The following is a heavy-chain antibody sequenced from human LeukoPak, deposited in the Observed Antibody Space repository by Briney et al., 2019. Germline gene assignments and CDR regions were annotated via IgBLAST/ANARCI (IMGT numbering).Heavy chain of an antibody. J-gene: IGHJ3*02. CDR3: ARGYCSSTRCYEDAFDI. D-gene: IGHD2-2*01. V-gene: IGHV3-48*02. CDR2: MSSVTRTI. CDR1: GFTVNINY. Sequence: GGSLRLSSAASGFTVNINYMTWVRQGPGEGLERVLYMSSVTRTIYYADSVKGRFTISRDNAKKSLYLQMNSLRDEDTAVYYCARGYCSSTRCYEDAFDIWGQGTMVTVSS.